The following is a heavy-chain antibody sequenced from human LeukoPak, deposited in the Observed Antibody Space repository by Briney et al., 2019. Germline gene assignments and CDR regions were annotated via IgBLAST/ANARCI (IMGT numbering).Heavy chain of an antibody. V-gene: IGHV1-2*06. CDR3: ARDPPRRSGSYRNFDY. J-gene: IGHJ4*02. CDR2: INPNSGGT. CDR1: GYTFTGYY. D-gene: IGHD3-10*01. Sequence: ASVKVSCKASGYTFTGYYMHWVRQAPGQGLEWMGRINPNSGGTNYAQKFQGRVTMTRDTSISTAYMELGRLRSDDTAVYYCARDPPRRSGSYRNFDYWGQGTLVTVSS.